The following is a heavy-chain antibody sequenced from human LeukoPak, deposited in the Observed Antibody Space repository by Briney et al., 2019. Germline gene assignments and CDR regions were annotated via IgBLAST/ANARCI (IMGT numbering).Heavy chain of an antibody. D-gene: IGHD3-16*01. CDR2: IFHTSVT. CDR1: GYSISSGYY. J-gene: IGHJ4*02. V-gene: IGHV4-38-2*02. CDR3: GREGGRSQTSN. Sequence: PSETLSLTCTVSGYSISSGYYWSWIRQTPGKGLEWIGSIFHTSVTYHNPSLQSRVVMSVDTSKNQFSLSLRSVTAADTAIYYCGREGGRSQTSNWSSGTLVTVTS.